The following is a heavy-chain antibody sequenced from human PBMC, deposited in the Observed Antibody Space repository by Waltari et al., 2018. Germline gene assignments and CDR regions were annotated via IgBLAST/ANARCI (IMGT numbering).Heavy chain of an antibody. D-gene: IGHD1-26*01. CDR2: ISSSSSTI. V-gene: IGHV3-48*04. CDR1: GFPFSSLS. Sequence: EVQLVASGGGLVQPGRSLRPSWSVSGFPFSSLSRKWVRQAPGKGLEWVSYISSSSSTIYYADSVKGRFTISRDNAKNSLYLQMNSLRAEDTAVYYCARDHKRGGLYWGQGTLVTVSS. CDR3: ARDHKRGGLY. J-gene: IGHJ4*02.